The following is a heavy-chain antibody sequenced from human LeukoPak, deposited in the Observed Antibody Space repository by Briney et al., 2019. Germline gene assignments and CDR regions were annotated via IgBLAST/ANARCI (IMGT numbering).Heavy chain of an antibody. CDR2: ISWNSGSI. Sequence: LSLTCTVSGGSISSYYWSWIRQPPGKGLEWVSGISWNSGSIGYADSVKGRFTISRDNAKNSLYLQMNSLRAEDTAVYFCARRIREGYCSGGNCYSFGYWGQGALVTVSS. D-gene: IGHD2-15*01. CDR1: GGSISSYY. V-gene: IGHV3-9*01. CDR3: ARRIREGYCSGGNCYSFGY. J-gene: IGHJ4*02.